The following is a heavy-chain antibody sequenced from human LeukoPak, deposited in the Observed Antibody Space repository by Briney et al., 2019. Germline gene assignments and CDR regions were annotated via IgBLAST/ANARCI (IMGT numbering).Heavy chain of an antibody. J-gene: IGHJ5*02. CDR1: GFTFTDFY. V-gene: IGHV3-21*04. CDR2: ISPTSSYM. Sequence: GGSLRLSCAASGFTFTDFYLNWVRQAPAKGLDWVSWISPTSSYMYYADSVKGRFTISRDNAKNSLYLQMNSLRAEDTALYYCVRDADGGNSWFDTWGQGTLVTVSS. D-gene: IGHD4-23*01. CDR3: VRDADGGNSWFDT.